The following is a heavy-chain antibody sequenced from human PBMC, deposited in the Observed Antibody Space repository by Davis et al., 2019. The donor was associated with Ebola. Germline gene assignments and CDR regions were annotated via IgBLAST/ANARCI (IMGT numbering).Heavy chain of an antibody. Sequence: MPSETLSLTCAVYGGSFSGYYWSWRRQPPGKGLEWIGEINHSGSTNYNPSLKSRVTISVDTSKNQFSLKLSSVTAADTAVYYCARGRRYSYGYWGYWGQGTLVTVSS. CDR1: GGSFSGYY. J-gene: IGHJ4*02. V-gene: IGHV4-34*01. D-gene: IGHD5-18*01. CDR3: ARGRRYSYGYWGY. CDR2: INHSGST.